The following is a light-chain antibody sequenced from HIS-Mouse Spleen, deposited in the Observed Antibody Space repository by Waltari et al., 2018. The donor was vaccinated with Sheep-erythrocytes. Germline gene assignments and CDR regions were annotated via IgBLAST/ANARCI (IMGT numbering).Light chain of an antibody. CDR3: QSYDSSLSGSKV. CDR1: SSNIGAGYD. Sequence: QSVLTQPPSVSGAPGQRVTISCTGSSSNIGAGYDVHWYQQLPGTAPKLLIYGTRKPPSWVPDRFSGSKSGTSASLAITGLQAEDEADYYCQSYDSSLSGSKVFGGGTKLTVL. J-gene: IGLJ2*01. V-gene: IGLV1-40*01. CDR2: GTR.